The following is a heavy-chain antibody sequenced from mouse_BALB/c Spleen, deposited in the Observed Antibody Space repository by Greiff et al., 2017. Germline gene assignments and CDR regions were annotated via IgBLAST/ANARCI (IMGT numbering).Heavy chain of an antibody. D-gene: IGHD2-4*01. J-gene: IGHJ2*01. CDR2: ISSGGSYT. CDR1: GFTFSSYG. Sequence: EVKLVESGGDLVKPGGSLKLSCAASGFTFSSYGMSWVRQTPDKRLEWVATISSGGSYTYYPDSVKGRFTISRDNAKNTLYLQMSSLKSEDTAMYYCARPDDYDVDYFDYWGQGTTLTVSS. V-gene: IGHV5-6*01. CDR3: ARPDDYDVDYFDY.